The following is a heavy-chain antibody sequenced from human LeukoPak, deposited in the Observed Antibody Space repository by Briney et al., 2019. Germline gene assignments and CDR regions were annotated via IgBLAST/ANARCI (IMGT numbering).Heavy chain of an antibody. Sequence: GGSLRLSCAASGFTFSNYGIHWVRQAPGKGLEWVAVIWYDGSNKYYADSVKGRFTISRDNSKNMLYLQMNSLRAEDTAVYYCARKRGFGNYYYYGMDVWGQGTTVTVSS. V-gene: IGHV3-33*01. CDR2: IWYDGSNK. CDR3: ARKRGFGNYYYYGMDV. CDR1: GFTFSNYG. D-gene: IGHD3-10*01. J-gene: IGHJ6*02.